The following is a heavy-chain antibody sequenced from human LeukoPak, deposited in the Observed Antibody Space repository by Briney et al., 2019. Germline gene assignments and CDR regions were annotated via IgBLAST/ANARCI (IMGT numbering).Heavy chain of an antibody. V-gene: IGHV3-23*01. CDR2: ISGSGGNT. D-gene: IGHD2-21*01. Sequence: GGSLRLSCAASGFTFSDYAMTWVRQAPGKGLEWVSVISGSGGNTYYADSVKGRFTISRDNSRNTLYLRMNSLRADDTAVYYCAKDCGGECYAPDYWGQGTLVTVSP. CDR3: AKDCGGECYAPDY. J-gene: IGHJ4*02. CDR1: GFTFSDYA.